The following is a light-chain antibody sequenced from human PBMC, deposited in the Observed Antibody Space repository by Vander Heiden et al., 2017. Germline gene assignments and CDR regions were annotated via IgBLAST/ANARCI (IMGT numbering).Light chain of an antibody. V-gene: IGKV2-28*01. Sequence: DIAMTQSPLSLPVTPGEPAPISCRSSQSVLHSNGYNYLDWYLQKQAQSPQLLIYLGSNRGAGVPDKCSGSGSGTDFTLKISRVEAEDVGVYYCMQALHTPPWTFGQGTKVEIK. CDR2: LGS. CDR1: QSVLHSNGYNY. J-gene: IGKJ1*01. CDR3: MQALHTPPWT.